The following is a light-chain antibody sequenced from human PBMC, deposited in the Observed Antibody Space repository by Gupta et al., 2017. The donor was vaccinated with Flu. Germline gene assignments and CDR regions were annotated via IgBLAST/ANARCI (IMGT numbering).Light chain of an antibody. Sequence: QPVVTQVPSLTVSPGGTVPPPCASSTGAVTSSYYPNWFQQKPRQAPRALISSTTNKHAGTPARFSGSLLGGKAALTLSGVQPEDEADYYCLLYYGSAVIFGGGTKLTVL. J-gene: IGLJ2*01. CDR3: LLYYGSAVI. V-gene: IGLV7-43*01. CDR1: TGAVTSSYY. CDR2: STT.